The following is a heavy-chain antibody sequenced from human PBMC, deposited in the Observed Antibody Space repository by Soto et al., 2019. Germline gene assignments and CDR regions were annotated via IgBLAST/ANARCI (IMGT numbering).Heavy chain of an antibody. CDR2: FDPEDGET. J-gene: IGHJ6*03. D-gene: IGHD4-17*01. CDR3: ARGVMGDYLVDYYMDV. V-gene: IGHV1-24*01. CDR1: GYTLTELS. Sequence: ASVKVSCKVSGYTLTELSMHWVRQAPGKGLEWMGGFDPEDGETIYAQKFQGRVTMTEDTSTDTAYMELSSLRSEDTAVYYCARGVMGDYLVDYYMDVWGKGTTVTVSS.